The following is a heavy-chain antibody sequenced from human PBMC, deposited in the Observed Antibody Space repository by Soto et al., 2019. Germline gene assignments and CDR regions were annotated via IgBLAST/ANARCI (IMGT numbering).Heavy chain of an antibody. CDR3: ARGTAILWFGELSSAIDY. Sequence: GASVKVSCKASGYTFTSYGISWVRQAPGQGLEWMGWISAYNGNTNYAQKLQGRVTMTTDTSTSTAYMELRSLRSDDTAVYYCARGTAILWFGELSSAIDYWGQGTLDTVSS. V-gene: IGHV1-18*01. CDR1: GYTFTSYG. J-gene: IGHJ4*02. CDR2: ISAYNGNT. D-gene: IGHD3-10*01.